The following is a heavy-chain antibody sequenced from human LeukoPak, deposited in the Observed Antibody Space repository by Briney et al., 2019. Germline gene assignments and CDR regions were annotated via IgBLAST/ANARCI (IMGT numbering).Heavy chain of an antibody. CDR1: GGSISSYY. D-gene: IGHD3-22*01. J-gene: IGHJ4*02. CDR2: IFYSGST. V-gene: IGHV4-59*05. CDR3: ARLDNSGYYFIDY. Sequence: PSETLSLTCTVSGGSISSYYWSWIRQPAGKGLEWIGSIFYSGSTYYNPSLKSRVTISVDTSKNQFSLKLTSVTAADTAVYYCARLDNSGYYFIDYWGQGTLVTVSS.